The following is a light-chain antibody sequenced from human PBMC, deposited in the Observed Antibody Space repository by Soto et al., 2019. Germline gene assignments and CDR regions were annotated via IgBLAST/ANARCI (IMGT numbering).Light chain of an antibody. CDR2: DAS. V-gene: IGKV3-11*01. CDR3: LQDHDYPRT. Sequence: DIVLTQSPASLSLSPGERATLSCRASHNVFDYVAWYQQKPGQAPRLLVYDASNRATGIPARFSGSGSGTDFTLTISSLEPEDIATYYCLQDHDYPRTFGQGTKVEF. CDR1: HNVFDY. J-gene: IGKJ1*01.